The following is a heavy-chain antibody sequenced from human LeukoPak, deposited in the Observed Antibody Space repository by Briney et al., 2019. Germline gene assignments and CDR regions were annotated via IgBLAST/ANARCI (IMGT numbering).Heavy chain of an antibody. D-gene: IGHD3-10*01. J-gene: IGHJ4*02. CDR2: VIPIFHTS. V-gene: IGHV1-69*01. CDR3: AKMSGSYFVRIDY. Sequence: ASVKVSCKASGGAFINYAFSWVRQAPGQGLEWMGGVIPIFHTSYYSQKFQGRVTITADESTSTVYMDLSSLRSEDTALYYCAKMSGSYFVRIDYWGQGTLVTVSS. CDR1: GGAFINYA.